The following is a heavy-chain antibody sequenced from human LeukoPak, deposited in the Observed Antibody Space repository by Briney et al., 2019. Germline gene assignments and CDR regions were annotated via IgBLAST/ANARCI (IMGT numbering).Heavy chain of an antibody. CDR2: ISTSSSYI. CDR3: ARAITNYGYIFDY. D-gene: IGHD5-18*01. J-gene: IGHJ4*02. V-gene: IGHV3-21*01. Sequence: GGSLRLSCVGSGFTFSSYGMNWVRQAPGKGPEWVSSISTSSSYIYYSDSLKGRFTISRDNARNSLYLQMNSLRAEDTAVYYCARAITNYGYIFDYWGQGTLVTVSS. CDR1: GFTFSSYG.